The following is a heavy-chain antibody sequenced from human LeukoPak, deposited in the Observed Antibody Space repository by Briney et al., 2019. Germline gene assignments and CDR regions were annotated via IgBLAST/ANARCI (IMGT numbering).Heavy chain of an antibody. V-gene: IGHV1-2*06. J-gene: IGHJ5*02. CDR2: INPNSGGT. CDR3: ARVSTMVRGVMTFDP. CDR1: GYTFTGYY. D-gene: IGHD3-10*01. Sequence: ASVKVSCKASGYTFTGYYMHWVRQAPGRGLEWMGRINPNSGGTNYAQKFQGRVTMTRDTSISTAYMELSRLRSDDTAVYYCARVSTMVRGVMTFDPWGQGTLVTVSS.